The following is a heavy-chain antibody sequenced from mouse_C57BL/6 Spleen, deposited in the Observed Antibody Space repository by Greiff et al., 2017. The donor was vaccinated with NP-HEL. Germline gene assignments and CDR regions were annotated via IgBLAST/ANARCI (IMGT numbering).Heavy chain of an antibody. V-gene: IGHV1-42*01. Sequence: EVQLQQSGPELVKPGASVKISCKASGYSFTGYYMNWVKQSPEKSLEWIGEINPSTGGTTYNQKFKAKATLTVDKSSSTAYMQLKSLTSEDSAVYYCARGATYYYGTHWYFDVWGTGTTVTVSS. J-gene: IGHJ1*03. D-gene: IGHD1-1*01. CDR3: ARGATYYYGTHWYFDV. CDR2: INPSTGGT. CDR1: GYSFTGYY.